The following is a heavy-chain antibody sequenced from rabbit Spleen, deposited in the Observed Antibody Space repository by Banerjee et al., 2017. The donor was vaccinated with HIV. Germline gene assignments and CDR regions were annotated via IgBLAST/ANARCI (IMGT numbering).Heavy chain of an antibody. CDR2: IYTGRGGT. CDR1: GIDFSSYG. D-gene: IGHD4-1*01. J-gene: IGHJ6*01. Sequence: QLVESGGGLVTLGGSLKLSCKASGIDFSSYGISWVRQAPGKGLEWIGYIYTGRGGTDYANWVNGRFTISSDNAQYIVDLQMNSLTAADTATYFCARYYIFYGMDLWGPGTLVTVS. V-gene: IGHV1S7*01. CDR3: ARYYIFYGMDL.